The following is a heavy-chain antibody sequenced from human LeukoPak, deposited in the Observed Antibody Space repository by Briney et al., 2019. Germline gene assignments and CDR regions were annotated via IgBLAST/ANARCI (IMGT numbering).Heavy chain of an antibody. CDR2: IAGGGSST. CDR3: VKDPDPRYCSSTSCSPI. Sequence: PGGSLRLSCAASEFTVSFYAMSWVRQAPGKGLEWVSVIAGGGSSTYYADSVKGRFTISRDNSKNTLYLQMNSLRVEDTAVYYCVKDPDPRYCSSTSCSPIWGQGTMVTVSS. J-gene: IGHJ3*02. CDR1: EFTVSFYA. D-gene: IGHD2-2*01. V-gene: IGHV3-23*01.